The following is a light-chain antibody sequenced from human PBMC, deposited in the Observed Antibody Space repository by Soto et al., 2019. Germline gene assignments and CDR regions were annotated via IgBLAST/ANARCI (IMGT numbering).Light chain of an antibody. CDR1: SGHSSYA. J-gene: IGLJ7*01. CDR2: LNSDGSH. CDR3: QTWGTGPAV. Sequence: QSVLTQSPSASASLGASVKLTCTLSSGHSSYAIAWHQQQPEKGPRYLMKLNSDGSHSKGDGIPDRFSGSSSGAERSLTISSLQSEDEADYYCQTWGTGPAVFGGGTQLTVL. V-gene: IGLV4-69*01.